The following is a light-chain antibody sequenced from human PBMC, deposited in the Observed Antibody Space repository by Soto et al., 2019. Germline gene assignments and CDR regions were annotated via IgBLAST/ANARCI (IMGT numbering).Light chain of an antibody. V-gene: IGLV2-23*03. Sequence: QSALTQPASVSGSPGQSITISCTGTSSDIKNSNLVSWYQQPPGKAPKLMIYEGSKRPSGISHRFSGSKSGTTASLTISGLQAEDEADYYCYSYTTDSSFMVFGGGTKLTVL. J-gene: IGLJ2*01. CDR3: YSYTTDSSFMV. CDR2: EGS. CDR1: SSDIKNSNL.